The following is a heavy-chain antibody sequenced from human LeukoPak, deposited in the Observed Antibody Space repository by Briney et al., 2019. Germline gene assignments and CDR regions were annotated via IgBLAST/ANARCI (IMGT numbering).Heavy chain of an antibody. CDR2: IIPILGIA. V-gene: IGHV1-69*04. J-gene: IGHJ3*02. CDR3: ARGRAGDHAFDI. Sequence: GASVKVSCKASGGTFSSYAISRVRQAPGQGLEWMGRIIPILGIANYAQKFQGRVTITADKSTSTAYMELSSLRSEDTAVYYCARGRAGDHAFDIWGQGTMVTVSS. CDR1: GGTFSSYA. D-gene: IGHD3-10*01.